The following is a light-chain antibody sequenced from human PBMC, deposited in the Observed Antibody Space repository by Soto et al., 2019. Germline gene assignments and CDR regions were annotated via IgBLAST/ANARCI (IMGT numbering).Light chain of an antibody. J-gene: IGKJ5*01. Sequence: EVVLTQSPGTPSLSPGEKATLSCRARQSVSSSYLAWYQQKPGQAPRLLIYGASSRATGIPDRFSGSGSGTDFTLTISRLEPEDFAVYYCQQYGSSPGITFGQGTRLENK. V-gene: IGKV3-20*01. CDR3: QQYGSSPGIT. CDR1: QSVSSSY. CDR2: GAS.